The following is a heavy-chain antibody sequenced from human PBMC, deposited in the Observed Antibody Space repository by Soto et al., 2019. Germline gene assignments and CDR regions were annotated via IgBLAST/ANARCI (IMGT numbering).Heavy chain of an antibody. D-gene: IGHD3-3*01. CDR2: ISAYNGNP. CDR1: GYTFTSYG. Sequence: QVQLVQSGAEVKKPGASVKVSCKASGYTFTSYGISWVRQAPGQGLEWMGWISAYNGNPNYAQKLQGRVTMTTDTSTSTAYMELRSLRSYDTAVYYCARGPYYDFWSGSKHEADYWGQGTLVTVSS. V-gene: IGHV1-18*01. CDR3: ARGPYYDFWSGSKHEADY. J-gene: IGHJ4*02.